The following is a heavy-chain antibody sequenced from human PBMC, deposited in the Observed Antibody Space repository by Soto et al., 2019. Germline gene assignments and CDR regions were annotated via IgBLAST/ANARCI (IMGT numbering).Heavy chain of an antibody. V-gene: IGHV3-21*01. CDR3: ARSLDPNIQFGGDYYFDY. J-gene: IGHJ4*02. CDR1: GFTFSSYS. D-gene: IGHD3-16*01. CDR2: ISSSSSYI. Sequence: EVQLVESGGGLVKPGGSLRLSCAASGFTFSSYSMNWVRQAPGKGLEWVSSISSSSSYIYYADSVKGRFTISRDNAKNSLYLQMNSLRAEDTAVYYCARSLDPNIQFGGDYYFDYWGQGTLVTVSS.